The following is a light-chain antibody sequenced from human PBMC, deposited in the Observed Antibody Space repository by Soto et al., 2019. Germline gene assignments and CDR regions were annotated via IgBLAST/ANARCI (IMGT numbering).Light chain of an antibody. CDR2: DNN. CDR1: SSIIGNNY. V-gene: IGLV1-51*01. CDR3: GTWDSSLSAVV. Sequence: QSVLTQPPSVSAAPGQKVTISCSGSSSIIGNNYVSWYQQLPGTAPKLLIYDNNKRPSGIPDRFSGSKSGTSATLGITGLQTGDDADYYCGTWDSSLSAVVFGGGTKLPS. J-gene: IGLJ2*01.